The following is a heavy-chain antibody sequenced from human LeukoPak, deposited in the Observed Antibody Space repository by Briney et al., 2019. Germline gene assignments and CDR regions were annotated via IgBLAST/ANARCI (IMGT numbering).Heavy chain of an antibody. Sequence: GGSLRLSCGVSGFTFSNYNMNWVRQAPGKGLEWVSSISNSSNYIKYADSVRGRFTISRDNAKNSLYLQMNSLRAEDTAVYYCARVRFGEFNAFDIWGRGTMVTVSS. CDR2: ISNSSNYI. J-gene: IGHJ3*02. D-gene: IGHD3-10*01. CDR3: ARVRFGEFNAFDI. CDR1: GFTFSNYN. V-gene: IGHV3-21*01.